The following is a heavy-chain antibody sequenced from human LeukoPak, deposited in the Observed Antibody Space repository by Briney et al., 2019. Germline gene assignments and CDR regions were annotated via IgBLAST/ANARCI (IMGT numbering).Heavy chain of an antibody. CDR1: GFTFSSYS. CDR2: ISSSSSTI. J-gene: IGHJ4*02. CDR3: AKGSGFFDF. Sequence: PGGSLRLSCAASGFTFSSYSMNWVRQAPGKGLEWVSYISSSSSTIYYADSVKGRFTISRGNAKNSLYLQMNSLRAEDTAVFSCAKGSGFFDFWGQGTLVTVSS. V-gene: IGHV3-48*01. D-gene: IGHD3-10*01.